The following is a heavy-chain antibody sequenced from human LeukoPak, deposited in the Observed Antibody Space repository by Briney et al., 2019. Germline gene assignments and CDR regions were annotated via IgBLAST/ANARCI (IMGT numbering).Heavy chain of an antibody. CDR3: ARTTSYDILTGYFYYHYYMDV. CDR1: GGSISSHY. J-gene: IGHJ6*03. V-gene: IGHV4-59*11. CDR2: IYYSGST. D-gene: IGHD3-9*01. Sequence: SETLSLTCTVSGGSISSHYWSWIRQPPGKGLEWIGYIYYSGSTNYNPSLKSRVTISVDTSKNQFSLKLSSVTAADTAVYYCARTTSYDILTGYFYYHYYMDVWGKGTTVTVSS.